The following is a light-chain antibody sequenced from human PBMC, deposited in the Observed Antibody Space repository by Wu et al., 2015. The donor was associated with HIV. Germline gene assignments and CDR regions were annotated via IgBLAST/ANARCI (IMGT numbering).Light chain of an antibody. CDR2: GAS. V-gene: IGKV1-39*01. CDR3: QQSYRPPWT. Sequence: DIQLTRSPSSLSASVGDRVTITCRASQSINTYLNWYQQKPGKAPTLLIYGASTLQSGVPLRFSGGGSGTDFTLTITSLQREDFATYYCQQSYRPPWTFGQGTKVDI. J-gene: IGKJ1*01. CDR1: QSINTY.